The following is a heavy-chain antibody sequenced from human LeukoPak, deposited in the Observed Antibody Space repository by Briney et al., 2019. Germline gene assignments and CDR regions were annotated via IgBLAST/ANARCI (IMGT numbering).Heavy chain of an antibody. CDR2: ISSSSSYI. CDR3: ARDLWFGETLDY. J-gene: IGHJ4*02. D-gene: IGHD3-10*01. CDR1: GFTFSSYE. Sequence: GSLRLSCAASGFTFSSYEMNWVRQAPGKGLEWVSSISSSSSYIYYADSVKGRFTISRDNAKNSLYLQMNSLRAEDTAVYYCARDLWFGETLDYWGQGTLVTVSS. V-gene: IGHV3-21*01.